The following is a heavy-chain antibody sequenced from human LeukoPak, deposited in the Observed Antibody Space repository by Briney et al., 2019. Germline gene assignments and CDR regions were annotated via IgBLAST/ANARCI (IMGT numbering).Heavy chain of an antibody. V-gene: IGHV4-34*01. Sequence: SETLSLTCAVYGGSFSGYYWSWIRQPPGKGLERIGEINHSGSTNYNPSLKSRVTISVDTSKNQFSLKLSSVTAADTAVYYCARGPTVGLLWFGGYVDYWGQGTLVTVSS. CDR2: INHSGST. CDR1: GGSFSGYY. J-gene: IGHJ4*02. D-gene: IGHD3-10*01. CDR3: ARGPTVGLLWFGGYVDY.